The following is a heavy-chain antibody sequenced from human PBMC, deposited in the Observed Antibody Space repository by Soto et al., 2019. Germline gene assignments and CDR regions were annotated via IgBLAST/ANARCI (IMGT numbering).Heavy chain of an antibody. CDR3: ASPNYYDSSGLYYFDY. D-gene: IGHD3-22*01. J-gene: IGHJ4*02. CDR2: IIPIFGTA. V-gene: IGHV1-69*13. Sequence: SDKVSCMSSAGHLSRYAISLVRQAPGQGLEWMGVIIPIFGTANYAQKFHGRVTITADESTSTAYMEMSSLRSEDTAVYYCASPNYYDSSGLYYFDYWGQGTLVTVCS. CDR1: AGHLSRYA.